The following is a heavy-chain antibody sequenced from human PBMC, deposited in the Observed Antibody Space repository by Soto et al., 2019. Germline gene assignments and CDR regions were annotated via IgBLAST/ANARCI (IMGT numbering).Heavy chain of an antibody. CDR2: MNPGSGKT. D-gene: IGHD6-13*01. CDR3: ARMASAGTLNWFDP. Sequence: ASVKVSCKASGYSFTSLDINWVRQAAGQGLEWLGWMNPGSGKTGYASKFQGRVAMTRDASTGTSHLELSSLTSDDTAVYYCARMASAGTLNWFDPWGQGTLVAVSS. V-gene: IGHV1-8*01. CDR1: GYSFTSLD. J-gene: IGHJ5*02.